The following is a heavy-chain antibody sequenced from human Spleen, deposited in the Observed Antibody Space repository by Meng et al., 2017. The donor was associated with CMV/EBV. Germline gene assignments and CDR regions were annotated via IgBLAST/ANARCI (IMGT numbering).Heavy chain of an antibody. CDR2: ISSSGSAK. CDR1: GFTFIAYE. CDR3: ARMISGSGGAFDI. V-gene: IGHV3-48*03. D-gene: IGHD3-10*01. Sequence: GGSLRLSCAASGFTFIAYELTWVRQAPGKGLEWVSYISSSGSAKYYADSVKGRFTISRDNARNSLYLQMNSLRAEDTAVYYCARMISGSGGAFDIWGQGTMVTVSS. J-gene: IGHJ3*02.